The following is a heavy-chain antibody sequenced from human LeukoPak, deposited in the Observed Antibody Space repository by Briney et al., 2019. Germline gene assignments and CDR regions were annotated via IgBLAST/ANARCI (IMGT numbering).Heavy chain of an antibody. Sequence: PSETLSLTCTVSGGSNYWSWIRQPPGKGLEWIGYIYYSGSTNYNPSLKSRVTISVDTSKNQFSLKLSSVTAADTAVYYCARVSSSWASYYYYYGMDVWGQGTTVTVSS. CDR1: GGSNY. D-gene: IGHD6-13*01. J-gene: IGHJ6*02. CDR2: IYYSGST. CDR3: ARVSSSWASYYYYYGMDV. V-gene: IGHV4-59*01.